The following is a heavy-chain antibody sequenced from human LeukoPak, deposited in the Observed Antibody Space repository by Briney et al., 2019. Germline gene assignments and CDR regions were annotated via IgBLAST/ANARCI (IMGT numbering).Heavy chain of an antibody. CDR2: SYYSGST. CDR3: ARGLSYYYGSGTYPQIDY. CDR1: GCSISSGDYY. V-gene: IGHV4-30-4*01. D-gene: IGHD3-10*01. Sequence: ASQTLSLSCTVSGCSISSGDYYWSWIRQPPGKGLEWIWYSYYSGSTYYNPSLKSRVTISVDTSKNQFSLKLSSVTAADTALYYCARGLSYYYGSGTYPQIDYWGQGTLVTVSS. J-gene: IGHJ4*02.